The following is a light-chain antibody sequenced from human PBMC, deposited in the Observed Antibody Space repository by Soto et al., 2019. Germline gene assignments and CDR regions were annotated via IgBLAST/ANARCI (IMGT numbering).Light chain of an antibody. CDR2: DAS. Sequence: EIVLTQSPATLSLSPWERATLSCRASQSVSSYLAWYQQKPGQAPRLLIYDASNRATGIPARFSGSGSGTEFTLTISSLQSEDFAVYYCQQYNNWPLTFGQGTKVDIK. CDR3: QQYNNWPLT. CDR1: QSVSSY. V-gene: IGKV3-11*01. J-gene: IGKJ1*01.